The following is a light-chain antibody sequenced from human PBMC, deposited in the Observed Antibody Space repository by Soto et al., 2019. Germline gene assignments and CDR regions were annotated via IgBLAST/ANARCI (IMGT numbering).Light chain of an antibody. V-gene: IGKV4-1*01. J-gene: IGKJ1*01. CDR3: QQYYRPWT. CDR2: WAS. CDR1: QSVLYSSNNKNY. Sequence: DIVMTQSPDSLAVSLGARATINCKSSQSVLYSSNNKNYLAWYQQKPGQPPKLLIYWASTRESGVPDRFSGSGSGTDFTLTISSLQAEYVAVYYCQQYYRPWTFGQGTKVEIK.